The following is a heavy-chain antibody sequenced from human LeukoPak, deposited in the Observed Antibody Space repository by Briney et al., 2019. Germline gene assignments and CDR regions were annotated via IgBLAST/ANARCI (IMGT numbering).Heavy chain of an antibody. V-gene: IGHV4-59*01. D-gene: IGHD3-22*01. CDR2: IYYSGST. J-gene: IGHJ2*01. CDR3: ARESATYYYDSSGYDSGYWYFDL. CDR1: GGSISSYY. Sequence: SETLSLTCTVSGGSISSYYWSSIRQPPGKGLEWVGYIYYSGSTNYNPSLKSRVTISVDTSKNQFSLKLSSVTAADTAVYYCARESATYYYDSSGYDSGYWYFDLWGRGTLVTVSS.